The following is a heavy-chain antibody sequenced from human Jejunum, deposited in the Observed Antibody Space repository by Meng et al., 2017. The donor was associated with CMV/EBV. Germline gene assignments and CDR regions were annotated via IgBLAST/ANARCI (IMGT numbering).Heavy chain of an antibody. D-gene: IGHD3-22*01. CDR3: TRGESRGYYYFDY. CDR1: GDSISNYF. J-gene: IGHJ4*02. Sequence: QVHLQESGPGLVRPSETLSLTCNVSGDSISNYFWSWIRQPAGKKLEWIGRISPSGNINYIPSLKGRVTMSLDTSNNQIFLNLTSVTAADTALYYCTRGESRGYYYFDYWGQGILVTVSS. CDR2: ISPSGNI. V-gene: IGHV4-4*07.